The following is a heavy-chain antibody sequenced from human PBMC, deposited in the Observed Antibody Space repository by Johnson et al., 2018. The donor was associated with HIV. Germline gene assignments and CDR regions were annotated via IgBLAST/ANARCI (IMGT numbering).Heavy chain of an antibody. J-gene: IGHJ3*02. CDR3: ARKGDAFDI. CDR1: GFTFSSYG. V-gene: IGHV3-66*01. CDR2: IYSGGST. Sequence: VQLVESGGGVVQPGRSLRLSCAVSGFTFSSYGMHWVRRAPGKGLEWVSVIYSGGSTYYADSVKGRFTISRDNSKNTLYLQMNSLRAEDTAVYYCARKGDAFDIWGQGTKVTVSS.